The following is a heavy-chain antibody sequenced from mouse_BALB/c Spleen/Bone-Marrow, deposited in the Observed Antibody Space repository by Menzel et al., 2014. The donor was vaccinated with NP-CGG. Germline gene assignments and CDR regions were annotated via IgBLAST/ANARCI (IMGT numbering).Heavy chain of an antibody. J-gene: IGHJ2*01. V-gene: IGHV5-17*02. Sequence: EVQLQESGGGLVQPGGSRKLSCAASGFTFSSFGMHWVRQAPEKGLEWVACISSGSSTIYYADTVQGRFTISRDNPKNSRFLQKTSLRSEDTAMYYCASSPYGYFDYWGQGTPLTVSS. D-gene: IGHD1-1*01. CDR1: GFTFSSFG. CDR3: ASSPYGYFDY. CDR2: ISSGSSTI.